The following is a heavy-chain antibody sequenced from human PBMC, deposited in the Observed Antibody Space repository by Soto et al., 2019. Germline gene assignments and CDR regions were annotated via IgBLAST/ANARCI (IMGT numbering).Heavy chain of an antibody. CDR2: IIPIFGTA. J-gene: IGHJ6*02. D-gene: IGHD3-10*01. Sequence: ASVKVSCKASGGTFSSYAISWVRQAPGQGLEWMGGIIPIFGTANYAQKFQGRVTITADESTSTAYMELSSLRSEDTAVYYCARDRELYYYGSRSLRQYSQYRMDVWGQRTTVTVS. CDR3: ARDRELYYYGSRSLRQYSQYRMDV. CDR1: GGTFSSYA. V-gene: IGHV1-69*13.